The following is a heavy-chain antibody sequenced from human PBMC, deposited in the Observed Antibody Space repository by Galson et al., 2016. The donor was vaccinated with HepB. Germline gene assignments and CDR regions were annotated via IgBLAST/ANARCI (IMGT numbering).Heavy chain of an antibody. Sequence: SLRLSCAASGFTFRTHAVHWVRQAPGKGLEWVGDSKYYPDSVKGRFTISRVNSKNTLYLQMNSLRPEDTAVYYCARCVDTSMAPFDYWGQGTLLTVSS. CDR2: SK. V-gene: IGHV3-30*04. D-gene: IGHD5-18*01. CDR3: ARCVDTSMAPFDY. J-gene: IGHJ4*02. CDR1: GFTFRTHA.